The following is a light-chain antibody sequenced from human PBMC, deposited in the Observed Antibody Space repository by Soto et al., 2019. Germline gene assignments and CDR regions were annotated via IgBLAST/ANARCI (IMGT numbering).Light chain of an antibody. Sequence: EIVMTQSPATLSVSPGERATLSCRASQSVSSNLAWYQQKPGQAPRLLIYGASTRATGIPARFSGSGSGTEFTLTISSXQSXXXXXXXXXXXXNWLITFGQGTRLEIK. V-gene: IGKV3-15*01. CDR3: XXXXNWLIT. CDR1: QSVSSN. CDR2: GAS. J-gene: IGKJ5*01.